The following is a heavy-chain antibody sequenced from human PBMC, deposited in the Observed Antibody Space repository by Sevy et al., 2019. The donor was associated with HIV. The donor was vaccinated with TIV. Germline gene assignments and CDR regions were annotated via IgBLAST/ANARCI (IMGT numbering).Heavy chain of an antibody. V-gene: IGHV1-24*01. CDR1: GSTLSQLS. CDR3: ATTKDYYDSSGYPFDY. CDR2: FDPEDGET. Sequence: ASVKVSCKVSGSTLSQLSMHWVRQAPGKGLEWMGSFDPEDGETIYAQKFQGSLTMTEVTSTDTAYKELSSLRSEDTAVYYCATTKDYYDSSGYPFDYWGQGTLVTVSS. J-gene: IGHJ4*02. D-gene: IGHD3-22*01.